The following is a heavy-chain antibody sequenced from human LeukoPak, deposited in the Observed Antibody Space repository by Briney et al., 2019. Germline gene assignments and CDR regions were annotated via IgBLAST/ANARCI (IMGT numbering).Heavy chain of an antibody. D-gene: IGHD3-22*01. Sequence: GGSLRLSCAASGFTFSSYAMSWARQAPGKGLEWVSAISGSGGSTYYADSVKGRFTISRDNSKNTLYLQMNSLRAEDTAVYYCAKDVAHYYDSSGYYYFDYWGQGTLVTVSS. CDR1: GFTFSSYA. CDR2: ISGSGGST. V-gene: IGHV3-23*01. CDR3: AKDVAHYYDSSGYYYFDY. J-gene: IGHJ4*02.